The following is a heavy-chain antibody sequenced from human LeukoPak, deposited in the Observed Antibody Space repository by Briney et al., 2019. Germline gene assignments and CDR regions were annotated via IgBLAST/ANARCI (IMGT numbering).Heavy chain of an antibody. CDR3: ARDGENDY. CDR1: GGSISSSSYY. Sequence: SETLSLTCTVSGGSISSSSYYWGWIRQPPGKGLEWIGSIYYSGSTYYNPSLKSRVTISVDTSKNQFSLKLSSVTAADTAVYYCARDGENDYWGQGTLVTVSS. CDR2: IYYSGST. V-gene: IGHV4-39*07. J-gene: IGHJ4*02. D-gene: IGHD3-10*01.